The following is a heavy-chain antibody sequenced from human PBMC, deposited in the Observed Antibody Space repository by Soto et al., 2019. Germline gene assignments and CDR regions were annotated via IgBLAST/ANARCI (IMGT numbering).Heavy chain of an antibody. CDR2: IIPILGIA. CDR1: GGTFSSYT. Sequence: QVQLVQSGAEVKKPGSSVKVSCKASGGTFSSYTISWVRQAPGQGLEWMGRIIPILGIANYAQKFQGRGTNTADKSKSTAYMELSSRRSEDTAGYYCARARSSGGRCEYLVCYGMDVWGQGTTVTVSS. J-gene: IGHJ6*02. V-gene: IGHV1-69*02. CDR3: ARARSSGGRCEYLVCYGMDV. D-gene: IGHD2-15*01.